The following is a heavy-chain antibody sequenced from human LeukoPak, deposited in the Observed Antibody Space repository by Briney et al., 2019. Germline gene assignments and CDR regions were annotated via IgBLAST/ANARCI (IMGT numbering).Heavy chain of an antibody. V-gene: IGHV1-18*01. J-gene: IGHJ4*02. CDR1: GYTFTSYG. CDR3: ARDFRVPYYYDSSGRCAAY. Sequence: GAAVKVSCKASGYTFTSYGISWVRQAPGQGGEWMGWISAYNCNTNYAQKLQGRVTMTTDTSTSTAYMELRSLRSHDTAVYYCARDFRVPYYYDSSGRCAAYWGQGTLVTVSS. D-gene: IGHD3-22*01. CDR2: ISAYNCNT.